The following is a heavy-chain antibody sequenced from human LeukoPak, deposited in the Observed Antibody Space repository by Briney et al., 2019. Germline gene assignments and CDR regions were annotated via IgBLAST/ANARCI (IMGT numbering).Heavy chain of an antibody. CDR3: ARGIYCSGGSRYSSSIQH. Sequence: SETLSLTCAVYGGSFSGYYWSWIRQPPGKGLEWIGEINHSGSTNYNPSLKSRVTISVDTSKSQFSLKLSSVTAADTAVYYCARGIYCSGGSRYSSSIQHWGQGTLVTVSS. J-gene: IGHJ1*01. CDR1: GGSFSGYY. CDR2: INHSGST. D-gene: IGHD2-15*01. V-gene: IGHV4-34*01.